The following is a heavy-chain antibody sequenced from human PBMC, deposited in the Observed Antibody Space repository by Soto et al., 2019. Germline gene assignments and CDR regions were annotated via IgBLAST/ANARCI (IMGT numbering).Heavy chain of an antibody. CDR3: DRPHSSSYGAY. CDR2: ISDSGRNT. CDR1: GFTFSTYA. Sequence: GGSLRLSCAASGFTFSTYAMNWVRQAPGKGLEWVSGISDSGRNTYNADSVKGRFTISRDNSKKTVYLEMNSLRAEDTAVYYCDRPHSSSYGAYWGQGTLVTVSS. V-gene: IGHV3-23*01. J-gene: IGHJ4*02. D-gene: IGHD6-6*01.